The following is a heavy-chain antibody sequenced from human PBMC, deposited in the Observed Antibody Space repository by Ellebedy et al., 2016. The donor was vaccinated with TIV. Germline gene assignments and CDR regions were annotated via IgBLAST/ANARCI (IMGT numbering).Heavy chain of an antibody. Sequence: MPSETLSLTCTVSGGSIRSSSYYWGWIRQPPGKGLEWIGSIYYSGSTYYNPSLKSRVTISVDTSKNQFSLKLSSVTAADTAVYYCARQEAKDIVVVPAHFDYWGQGTLVTVSS. CDR3: ARQEAKDIVVVPAHFDY. J-gene: IGHJ4*02. CDR2: IYYSGST. D-gene: IGHD2-2*01. V-gene: IGHV4-39*01. CDR1: GGSIRSSSYY.